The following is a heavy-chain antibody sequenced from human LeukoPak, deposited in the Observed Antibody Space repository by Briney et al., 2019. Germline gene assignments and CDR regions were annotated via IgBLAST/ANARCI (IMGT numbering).Heavy chain of an antibody. CDR1: GLTSAGVC. Sequence: GGSLRLSWASSGLTSAGVCIESGPQAPGKGLVWVSRIKSDGSTNYADSVKGRFTLSRYNGKNTVSLQMNSLRAGDTRAYYCARAPSEIGGYYPEYFRHWGQGTLVTVSS. J-gene: IGHJ1*01. CDR3: ARAPSEIGGYYPEYFRH. V-gene: IGHV3-74*01. CDR2: IKSDGST. D-gene: IGHD3-22*01.